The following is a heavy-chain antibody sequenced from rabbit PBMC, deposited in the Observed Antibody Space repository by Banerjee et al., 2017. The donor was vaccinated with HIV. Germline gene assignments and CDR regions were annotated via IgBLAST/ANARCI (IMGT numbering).Heavy chain of an antibody. V-gene: IGHV1S45*01. J-gene: IGHJ6*01. CDR3: ARDPGYAGAGYYGMDL. CDR1: GFSFSSSYY. CDR2: IYAGSSGST. D-gene: IGHD4-2*01. Sequence: QEQLVESGGDLVKPGASLTLTCTASGFSFSSSYYMCWVRQAPGKGLEWIACIYAGSSGSTYYANWAKGRFTISKTSSTTVTLQLNSLTAADTATYFCARDPGYAGAGYYGMDLWGPGTLVTVS.